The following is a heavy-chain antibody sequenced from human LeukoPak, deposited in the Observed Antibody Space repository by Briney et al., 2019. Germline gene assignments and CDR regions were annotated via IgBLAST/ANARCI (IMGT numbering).Heavy chain of an antibody. CDR1: LVSIYSSSYN. V-gene: IGHV4-39*01. CDR2: IYYTGST. J-gene: IGHJ6*03. D-gene: IGHD3-22*01. Sequence: SQTLSPTSTVSLVSIYSSSYNWGWFRQAPGKGLGWMGGIYYTGSTYYNPSIERRGSISTDTSRNQYFVEIKSVSAADTAVNYCARQVRVPVVMFMDVWGKGTRVTVSS. CDR3: ARQVRVPVVMFMDV.